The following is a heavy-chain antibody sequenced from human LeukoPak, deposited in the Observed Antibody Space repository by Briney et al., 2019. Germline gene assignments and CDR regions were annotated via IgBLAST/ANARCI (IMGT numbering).Heavy chain of an antibody. J-gene: IGHJ4*02. Sequence: SETLSLTCTVSGGSISSSSYYWGWIRQPPGKGLEWIGSIYYSGSTYYNPSLKSRVTISVDTSKNQFSLKLSSVTAADTAVYYCARGGSGYSPSDYWGQGTLVTVSS. D-gene: IGHD5-18*01. V-gene: IGHV4-39*07. CDR3: ARGGSGYSPSDY. CDR1: GGSISSSSYY. CDR2: IYYSGST.